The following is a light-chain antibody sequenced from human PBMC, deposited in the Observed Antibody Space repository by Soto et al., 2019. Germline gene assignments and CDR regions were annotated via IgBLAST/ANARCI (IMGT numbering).Light chain of an antibody. V-gene: IGKV4-1*01. CDR3: LQYYTTRPT. CDR1: QSVLYSPSNKNY. J-gene: IGKJ1*01. Sequence: IVMTQSPDSLAVSLGERATINCKSSQSVLYSPSNKNYLASYQQKAGQPPKLLVSWASTREFGLPDRFSGSRSDREFTRNISRLQAKDLPVYYCLQYYTTRPTCGHGTKVESK. CDR2: WAS.